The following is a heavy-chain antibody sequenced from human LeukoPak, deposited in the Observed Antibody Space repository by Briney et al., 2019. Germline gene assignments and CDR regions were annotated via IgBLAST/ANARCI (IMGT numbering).Heavy chain of an antibody. J-gene: IGHJ4*02. CDR3: AGNKIYGGNTVDY. CDR1: GYSISSGYY. D-gene: IGHD4-23*01. V-gene: IGHV4-38-2*02. CDR2: IYHSGST. Sequence: SETLSLTCTVSGYSISSGYYWGWIRQPPGKGLEWIGSIYHSGSTYYNPSLKSRVTISVDTSKNQFSLKLSSVTAANTAVYYCAGNKIYGGNTVDYWGQGTLVTVSS.